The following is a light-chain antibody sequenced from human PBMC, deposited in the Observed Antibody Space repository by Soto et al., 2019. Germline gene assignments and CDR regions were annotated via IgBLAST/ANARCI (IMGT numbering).Light chain of an antibody. J-gene: IGKJ4*01. CDR3: QQYGSSPPRLT. V-gene: IGKV3-20*01. Sequence: EIVLTQSPGTLSLSPWERAPLSCRASPSVSSSYLAWHQQKPGQAPRLLIYGASSRATGIPDRFSGSGSGTDFTRTISRLEPEDFAVYYCQQYGSSPPRLTFGGGTKVESK. CDR2: GAS. CDR1: PSVSSSY.